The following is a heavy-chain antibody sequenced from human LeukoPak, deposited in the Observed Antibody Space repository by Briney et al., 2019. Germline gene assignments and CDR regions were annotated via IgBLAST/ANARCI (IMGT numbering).Heavy chain of an antibody. V-gene: IGHV1-58*01. J-gene: IGHJ4*02. CDR2: IVIANGNT. D-gene: IGHD3-9*01. Sequence: SVKVSCKASGFTFARSAVQWVRQARGQRPEWIGWIVIANGNTNYAQKFQERLTITRDMSTSTAYMELSSLRSEDTAVYYCAAEDDFLTGYYDFDYWAREPWSPSPQ. CDR3: AAEDDFLTGYYDFDY. CDR1: GFTFARSA.